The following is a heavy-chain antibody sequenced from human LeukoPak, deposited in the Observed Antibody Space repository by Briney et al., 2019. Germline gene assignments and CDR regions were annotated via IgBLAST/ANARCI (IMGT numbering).Heavy chain of an antibody. CDR3: ARAPTLYGSGPVLDY. CDR1: GYTFSSYW. CDR2: IKQDGSEK. D-gene: IGHD3-10*01. J-gene: IGHJ4*02. Sequence: PGGSLRLSCAASGYTFSSYWMSWVRQAPGKGLEWVANIKQDGSEKYYVDSVKGRFTISRDNAKNTLYLQMNSLRAEDTAVYYCARAPTLYGSGPVLDYWGQGTLVTVSS. V-gene: IGHV3-7*01.